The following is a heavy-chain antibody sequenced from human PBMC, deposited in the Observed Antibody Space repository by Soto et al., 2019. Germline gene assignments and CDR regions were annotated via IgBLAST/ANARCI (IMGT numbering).Heavy chain of an antibody. CDR3: ARAPLYYYGSGSYYQFDY. CDR1: GGSISSGGYY. D-gene: IGHD3-10*01. J-gene: IGHJ4*02. V-gene: IGHV4-31*03. CDR2: IYYSGST. Sequence: QVQLQESGPGLVKPSPTLSLTCTVSGGSISSGGYYWSWIRQHPGKGLEWIGYIYYSGSTYYNPSLKSRVTISVDTSKNQFSLKLSSVTAADTAVYYCARAPLYYYGSGSYYQFDYWGQGTLVTVSS.